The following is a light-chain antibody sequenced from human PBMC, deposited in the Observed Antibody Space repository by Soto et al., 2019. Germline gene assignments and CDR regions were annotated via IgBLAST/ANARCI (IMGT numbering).Light chain of an antibody. J-gene: IGKJ1*01. CDR2: GAC. CDR3: QQYGRLGT. V-gene: IGKV3-20*01. Sequence: EIVLTQSPGTLSLSPGERATLSCRASQRVSNSYLAFYHQKPVQATRLLIGGACSTATSIQDRFSGSGSGTEFTLTSSRVEPEDFAVYCCQQYGRLGTFGQGTKVEIK. CDR1: QRVSNSY.